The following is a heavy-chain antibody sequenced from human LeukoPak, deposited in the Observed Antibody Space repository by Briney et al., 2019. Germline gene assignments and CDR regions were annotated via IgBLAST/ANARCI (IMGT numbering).Heavy chain of an antibody. J-gene: IGHJ5*02. Sequence: SETLSLTCTVSGGSISSGIYYWGWIRQPPGKGLEWIGSIYYSGSTYYNPSLKSRVTISVDTSKNQFSLKLSSVTAADTAVYYCARSRWNSGGWFDPWGQGTLVTVSS. CDR3: ARSRWNSGGWFDP. D-gene: IGHD1-7*01. CDR2: IYYSGST. CDR1: GGSISSGIYY. V-gene: IGHV4-39*01.